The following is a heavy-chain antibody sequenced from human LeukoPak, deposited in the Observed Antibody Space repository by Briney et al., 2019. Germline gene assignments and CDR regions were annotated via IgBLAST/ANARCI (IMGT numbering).Heavy chain of an antibody. CDR3: ARADMSSGYTPNDY. J-gene: IGHJ4*02. CDR1: GYTFTDYY. CDR2: INPDSGGT. V-gene: IGHV1-2*02. D-gene: IGHD3-22*01. Sequence: ASVQVSCKASGYTFTDYYIHWVRQAPGQGLEWMGWINPDSGGTSYAQNFQGRVTVTRDTSISTAYMELSRLRSDDTAVYYCARADMSSGYTPNDYWGQGTLVSVSS.